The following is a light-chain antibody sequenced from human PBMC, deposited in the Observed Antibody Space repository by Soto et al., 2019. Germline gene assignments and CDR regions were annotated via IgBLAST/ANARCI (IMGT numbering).Light chain of an antibody. CDR3: QQYKSASFT. Sequence: DIQMTQSPSSLSASVGDRVTITCRASQGIRNYLAWYQQKPGQVPKLLIYAASTLQPGVPSRFSGGGSGTDFTLTISNLQTEDVATYYCQQYKSASFTFGPGTKVDIK. CDR1: QGIRNY. V-gene: IGKV1-27*01. J-gene: IGKJ3*01. CDR2: AAS.